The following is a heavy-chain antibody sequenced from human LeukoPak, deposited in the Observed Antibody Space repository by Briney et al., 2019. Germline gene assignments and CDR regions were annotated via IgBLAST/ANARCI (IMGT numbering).Heavy chain of an antibody. V-gene: IGHV3-23*01. CDR2: ISGSGGST. J-gene: IGHJ4*02. D-gene: IGHD6-13*01. CDR3: AKPAPGYSSSWYFGFGY. Sequence: GGSLRLSCAASGFTSSSYAMSWVRQAPGKGLEWVSTISGSGGSTYYADSVKGRFTISRDNSKNTLYLQMNSLRAEDTAVYYCAKPAPGYSSSWYFGFGYWGQGTLATVSS. CDR1: GFTSSSYA.